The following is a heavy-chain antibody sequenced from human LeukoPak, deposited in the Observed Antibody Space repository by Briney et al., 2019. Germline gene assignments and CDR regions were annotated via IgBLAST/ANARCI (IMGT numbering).Heavy chain of an antibody. Sequence: SETLSLTCTVSGGSISSSSYYWGWIRQPPGKGLEWIGSIYYSGSTYYNPSLKSRVTISVDTSKNQFSLKLSSVTAADTAVYYCARVEAVAGWFGPWGQGTLVTVSS. CDR2: IYYSGST. CDR3: ARVEAVAGWFGP. D-gene: IGHD6-19*01. V-gene: IGHV4-39*07. J-gene: IGHJ5*02. CDR1: GGSISSSSYY.